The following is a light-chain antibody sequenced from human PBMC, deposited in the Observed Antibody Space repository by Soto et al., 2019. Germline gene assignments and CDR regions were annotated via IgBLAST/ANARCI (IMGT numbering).Light chain of an antibody. CDR1: QSVSSSY. CDR3: QRYGSSPRFT. V-gene: IGKV3-20*01. CDR2: GAS. J-gene: IGKJ3*01. Sequence: EIVLTQSPGTLSLSPGERATLSCRASQSVSSSYLAWYQHKPGQAPRLLIYGASSRATGIPDRFSGSGSGTDFTLTISRLEPEDLAVYYCQRYGSSPRFTFGAGTKVDIK.